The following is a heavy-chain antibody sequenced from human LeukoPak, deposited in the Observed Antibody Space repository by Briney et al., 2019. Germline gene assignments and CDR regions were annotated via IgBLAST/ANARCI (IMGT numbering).Heavy chain of an antibody. J-gene: IGHJ4*02. CDR1: GYSFTSYW. CDR3: ARQMEYCTNGVCLGDFDY. Sequence: GESLKISCKGSGYSFTSYWIGWVRQMPGKGLEWMGIIYPGDSDTRYSPSFQGQVTISADKSISTAYLQWSSLKASDTAMYYCARQMEYCTNGVCLGDFDYWGQGTLVTVSS. CDR2: IYPGDSDT. D-gene: IGHD2-8*01. V-gene: IGHV5-51*01.